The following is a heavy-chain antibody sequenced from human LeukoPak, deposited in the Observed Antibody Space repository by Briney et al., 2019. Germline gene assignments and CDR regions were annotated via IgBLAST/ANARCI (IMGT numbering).Heavy chain of an antibody. V-gene: IGHV3-23*01. CDR1: GFTFSSYA. D-gene: IGHD6-19*01. CDR3: AKGIYSSGWSYFDY. J-gene: IGHJ4*01. CDR2: ISGSGITT. Sequence: QTGGSLRLSCAASGFTFSSYAMSWVRQAPGKGLEWVSAISGSGITTYYADSVKGRFTISRDNSKNTLYLQMNSLRAEDTAVYYCAKGIYSSGWSYFDYWGHGTLVTVSS.